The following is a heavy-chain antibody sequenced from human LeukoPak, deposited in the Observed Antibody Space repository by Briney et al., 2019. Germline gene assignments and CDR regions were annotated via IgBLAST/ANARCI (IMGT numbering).Heavy chain of an antibody. CDR2: ISSSSSTI. J-gene: IGHJ5*02. CDR3: ARLSTS. V-gene: IGHV3-48*01. Sequence: PGGSLRLSCAASGFTFSSYSMNWVRQAPGKGLEWVSYISSSSSTIYYADSVKGRFTISGDNAKNSLYLQMNSLRAEDTAVYYCARLSTSWGQGTLVTVSS. CDR1: GFTFSSYS. D-gene: IGHD3-16*02.